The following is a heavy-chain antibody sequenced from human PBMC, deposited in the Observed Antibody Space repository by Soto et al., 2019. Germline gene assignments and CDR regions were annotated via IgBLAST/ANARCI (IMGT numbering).Heavy chain of an antibody. D-gene: IGHD6-13*01. CDR3: ARGAAAGTFLDY. Sequence: SETLSLTCTVSGGSISSYYWSWIRQPPGKGLEWIGYIYYSGSTNYNPSLKSRVTISVDTSKNQFSLKLSSVTAADTAVYYCARGAAAGTFLDYWGQGTLVTVSS. J-gene: IGHJ4*02. CDR1: GGSISSYY. CDR2: IYYSGST. V-gene: IGHV4-59*01.